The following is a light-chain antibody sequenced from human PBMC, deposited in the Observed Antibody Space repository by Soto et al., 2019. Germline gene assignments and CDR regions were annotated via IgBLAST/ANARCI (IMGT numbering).Light chain of an antibody. CDR3: SSYSSSITLA. V-gene: IGLV2-14*03. CDR2: DVS. Sequence: QSALTQPASVSGSPGQSITISCTGTSSDVGSYNYVSWYQHHPGKAPKLMIYDVSNRPSGVCNRFSGSKSGNTPSLTISGFQAEDEADYYCSSYSSSITLAFGGGTKLTVL. J-gene: IGLJ2*01. CDR1: SSDVGSYNY.